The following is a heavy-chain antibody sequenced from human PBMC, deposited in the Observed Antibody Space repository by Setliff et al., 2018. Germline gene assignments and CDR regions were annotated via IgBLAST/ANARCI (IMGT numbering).Heavy chain of an antibody. CDR3: TRDELETFRY. D-gene: IGHD3-3*01. J-gene: IGHJ4*02. CDR1: GFNLGSYW. V-gene: IGHV3-74*01. Sequence: LRLSCAASGFNLGSYWMHWVRQAPGKGLVWVSRMNSDGGTTDYADYAKGRFTISRDNAKNTLYLQMKSLRVEDTAVYFCTRDELETFRYWGRGTLVTVSS. CDR2: MNSDGGTT.